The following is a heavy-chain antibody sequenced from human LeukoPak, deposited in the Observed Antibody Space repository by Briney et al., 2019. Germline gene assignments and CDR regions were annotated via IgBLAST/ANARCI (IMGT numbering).Heavy chain of an antibody. CDR3: ARQYYYDSSGYYNWEPMGYAFDI. D-gene: IGHD3-22*01. J-gene: IGHJ3*02. V-gene: IGHV1-24*01. Sequence: GASVKVSCKVSGYTLTESSMHWVRQAPGKGLEWMGGFDPEDGETIYAQKFQGRVTMTEDTSTDTVYMELSSLRSEDTAVYYCARQYYYDSSGYYNWEPMGYAFDIWGQGTMVTVSS. CDR2: FDPEDGET. CDR1: GYTLTESS.